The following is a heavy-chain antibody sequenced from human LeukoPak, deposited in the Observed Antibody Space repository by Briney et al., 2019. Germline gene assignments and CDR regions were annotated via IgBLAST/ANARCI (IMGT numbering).Heavy chain of an antibody. J-gene: IGHJ3*02. CDR3: ARQNYGDTHDAFDI. Sequence: GESLKISCKGSGYRFTIYWIGWVRQMPGKGLEWMGIIYPGDSDTRYSPSFQGQVTLSADKSIDTAYLQWSSLKTSDTAMFYCARQNYGDTHDAFDIWGQGTMVTVSS. V-gene: IGHV5-51*01. D-gene: IGHD2-21*02. CDR2: IYPGDSDT. CDR1: GYRFTIYW.